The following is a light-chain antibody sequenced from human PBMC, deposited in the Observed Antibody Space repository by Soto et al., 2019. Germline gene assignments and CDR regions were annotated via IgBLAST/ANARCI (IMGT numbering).Light chain of an antibody. V-gene: IGKV3-15*01. Sequence: EMVMTQSPATLSVSPGDGATLSCRASQSVGSNLAWFQQKPGQAPRLLIYGASTRAIGIPARFSGSGSGTEFTLTISSLQSEDFAVYYCQQYYNWPRTFGQGTKLEIK. CDR2: GAS. J-gene: IGKJ2*01. CDR1: QSVGSN. CDR3: QQYYNWPRT.